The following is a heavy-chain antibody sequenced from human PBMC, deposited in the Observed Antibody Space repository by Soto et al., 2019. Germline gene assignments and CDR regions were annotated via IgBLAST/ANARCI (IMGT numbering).Heavy chain of an antibody. CDR2: INSDGIST. CDR3: ARELPTAKRGGNYYSYCMDV. D-gene: IGHD2-2*01. J-gene: IGHJ6*02. Sequence: PGGSLRLSCAASGFTFSSYWMHWVRQVPGKGLAWVSRINSDGISTSYADSVKGRFSISRDNAKNTLYLQMNSLRAEDTAVYSCARELPTAKRGGNYYSYCMDVWGQGTTVTVSS. V-gene: IGHV3-74*01. CDR1: GFTFSSYW.